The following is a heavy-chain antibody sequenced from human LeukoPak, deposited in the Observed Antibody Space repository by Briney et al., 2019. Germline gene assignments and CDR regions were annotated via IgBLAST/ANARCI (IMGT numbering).Heavy chain of an antibody. CDR2: INSDGSST. Sequence: GGSLRLSCAASGLTFSNYWMHWVRQAPGKGLVWVSRINSDGSSTTYADSVKGRFTISRDNAKNTLHLQMNSLRAEDTAVYYCARYSSGWYMMDVWGKGTTVTVSS. D-gene: IGHD6-19*01. J-gene: IGHJ6*04. V-gene: IGHV3-74*01. CDR1: GLTFSNYW. CDR3: ARYSSGWYMMDV.